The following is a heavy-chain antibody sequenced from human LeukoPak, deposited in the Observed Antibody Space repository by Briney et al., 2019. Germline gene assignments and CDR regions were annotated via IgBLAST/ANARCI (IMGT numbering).Heavy chain of an antibody. CDR2: IGYDGSKE. D-gene: IGHD1-26*01. Sequence: GGSLRLSCAASGFTFSAYGMHWVRQAPGKGLEWVAVIGYDGSKEYYLDAVKGRFTISRDNSKNTLFLQMNSPRVDDTAVYYCARDWNGSPAYDTFDFWGQGTMVTVSS. CDR1: GFTFSAYG. V-gene: IGHV3-33*01. J-gene: IGHJ3*01. CDR3: ARDWNGSPAYDTFDF.